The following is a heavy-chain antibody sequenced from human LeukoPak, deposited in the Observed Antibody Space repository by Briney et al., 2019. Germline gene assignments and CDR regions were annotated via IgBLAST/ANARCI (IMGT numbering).Heavy chain of an antibody. CDR3: ARGYHDSSGYWLSYFDY. D-gene: IGHD3-22*01. CDR2: MYYSGRT. CDR1: GDSIRSYY. Sequence: SETLSLTCTVSGDSIRSYYWSWIRQPPGKGLEWIGHMYYSGRTNYNPSLKSRVTISVDTSKNQFSLKLSSVTTADTAVYYCARGYHDSSGYWLSYFDYWGQGTLVTVSS. V-gene: IGHV4-59*01. J-gene: IGHJ4*02.